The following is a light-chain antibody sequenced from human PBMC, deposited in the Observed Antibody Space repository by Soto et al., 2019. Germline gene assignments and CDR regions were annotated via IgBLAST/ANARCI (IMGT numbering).Light chain of an antibody. V-gene: IGLV2-14*01. CDR1: NNDIGGYNS. J-gene: IGLJ2*01. CDR3: TSYTSVTIVV. CDR2: GVT. Sequence: QSALTQPASGSVSPGQSITISCTGSNNDIGGYNSVSWYQQRPDKAPKLLIFGVTNRPSGVSDRFSGSKSGNTASLTISALQAEDEADYYCTSYTSVTIVVFGGGTKLTVL.